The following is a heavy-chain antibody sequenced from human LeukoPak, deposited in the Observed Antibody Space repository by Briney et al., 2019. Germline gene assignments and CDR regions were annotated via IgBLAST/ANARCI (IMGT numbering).Heavy chain of an antibody. CDR3: ARGREQQLAGLNWFDP. V-gene: IGHV1-69*13. CDR2: IIPIFGTA. Sequence: ASVKVSCKASGGTFSSYAISWVRQAPGQGLEWMGGIIPIFGTANYAQKFQGRVTITADESTSTAYMELSSLRSEDTAVYYCARGREQQLAGLNWFDPWGQGTLVTVSS. CDR1: GGTFSSYA. D-gene: IGHD6-13*01. J-gene: IGHJ5*02.